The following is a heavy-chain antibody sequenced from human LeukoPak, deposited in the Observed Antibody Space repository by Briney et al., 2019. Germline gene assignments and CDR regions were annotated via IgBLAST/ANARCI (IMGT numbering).Heavy chain of an antibody. Sequence: GGSLRFSCAASGSTFSSYGMHWVRQAPGKGLEWVAVMSNDGSNKYYADSVKGRFTISRDNSKNTLYLQMNSLRAEDTAVYYCARTYYYDSSGYNYWGQGTLVTVSS. V-gene: IGHV3-30*03. CDR2: MSNDGSNK. CDR1: GSTFSSYG. J-gene: IGHJ4*02. CDR3: ARTYYYDSSGYNY. D-gene: IGHD3-22*01.